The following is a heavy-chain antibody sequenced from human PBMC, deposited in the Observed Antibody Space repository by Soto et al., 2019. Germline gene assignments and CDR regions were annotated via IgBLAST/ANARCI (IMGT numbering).Heavy chain of an antibody. CDR3: AMLGGWSGGSSGMDV. D-gene: IGHD6-19*01. CDR1: GLIFSDYH. Sequence: EVQLVESGGGLVQPGGSLRLSCAASGLIFSDYHMDWVRQAPGQGLEWVGRIRRKANSYTTEYAASVKGRFTISRDDSKNSLYLQMNSLKSEDTAVYYCAMLGGWSGGSSGMDVGGQGTTVTVSS. V-gene: IGHV3-72*01. CDR2: IRRKANSYTT. J-gene: IGHJ6*02.